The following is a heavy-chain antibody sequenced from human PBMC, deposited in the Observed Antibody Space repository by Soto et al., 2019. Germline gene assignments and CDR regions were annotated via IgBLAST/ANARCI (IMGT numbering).Heavy chain of an antibody. Sequence: QVQLVQSGAEVKKPGASVKVSCKASGYTFTSYDINWVRQATGQGLEWMGWMNPNSGNTGYAQKFQGRVTMTRNTSIXXAXMXLRSLRAEDRAVYYCARTTRYYYGSGSYHTRHGMDGWGQGTTVTVSS. CDR1: GYTFTSYD. CDR2: MNPNSGNT. V-gene: IGHV1-8*01. D-gene: IGHD3-10*01. CDR3: ARTTRYYYGSGSYHTRHGMDG. J-gene: IGHJ6*02.